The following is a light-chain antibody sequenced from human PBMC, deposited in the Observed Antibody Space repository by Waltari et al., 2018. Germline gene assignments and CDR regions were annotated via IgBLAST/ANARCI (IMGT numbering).Light chain of an antibody. J-gene: IGLJ2*01. CDR1: ISTLGNSY. CDR2: YNN. Sequence: QSVLPQPPSVSAAPGQKVTISCSGSISTLGNSYVSWYPQLQGAAPKLPIYYNNKRPSGIPDRFSASKSGTSATLGITGLQIGDEADYYCATWDNSLYEVVFGGGTKLTVL. V-gene: IGLV1-51*01. CDR3: ATWDNSLYEVV.